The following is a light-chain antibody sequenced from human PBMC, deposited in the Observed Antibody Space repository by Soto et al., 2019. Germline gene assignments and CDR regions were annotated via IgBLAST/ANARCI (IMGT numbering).Light chain of an antibody. V-gene: IGKV3-11*01. Sequence: EIVLTQSPATLSLSPGERATLSCRASQSVSSYLAWYQQKPGQAPRLLIYDASNRATGIPARCSGSGSGTYFTLTISSLEPADFAVYYCQQRSNWPLTFGGGTKVEIK. CDR1: QSVSSY. CDR2: DAS. CDR3: QQRSNWPLT. J-gene: IGKJ4*01.